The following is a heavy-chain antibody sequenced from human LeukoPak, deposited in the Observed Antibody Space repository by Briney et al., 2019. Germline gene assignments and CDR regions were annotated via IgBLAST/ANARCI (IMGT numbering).Heavy chain of an antibody. D-gene: IGHD4-17*01. Sequence: GGSLRLSRTASGFTFGDYAMSWVRQAPRKGLEWVGFIRSKAYGGTTEYAASVKGRFTISRDDSKSIAYLQMNSLKTEDTAVYYCTRGPTVTPVGYYYYYMDVWGKGTTVTVSS. CDR1: GFTFGDYA. CDR3: TRGPTVTPVGYYYYYMDV. V-gene: IGHV3-49*04. J-gene: IGHJ6*03. CDR2: IRSKAYGGTT.